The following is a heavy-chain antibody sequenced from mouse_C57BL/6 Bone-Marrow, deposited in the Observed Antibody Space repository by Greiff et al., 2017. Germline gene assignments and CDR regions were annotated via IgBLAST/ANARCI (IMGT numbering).Heavy chain of an antibody. CDR2: INPRDGST. J-gene: IGHJ1*03. V-gene: IGHV1-85*01. CDR3: ARLEFDGSSGDWYFDV. D-gene: IGHD1-1*01. CDR1: GYTFTSYD. Sequence: QVQLKQSGPELVKPGASVKLSCKASGYTFTSYDINWVKQRPGQGLEWIGWINPRDGSTKYTEKFKGKATLTVDTSSSTAYMELHSLTSEDSAVYFCARLEFDGSSGDWYFDVWGTGTTVTVSS.